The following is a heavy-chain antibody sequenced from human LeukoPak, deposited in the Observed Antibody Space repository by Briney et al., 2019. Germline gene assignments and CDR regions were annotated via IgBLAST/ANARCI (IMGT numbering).Heavy chain of an antibody. D-gene: IGHD6-13*01. CDR3: ARALKGYSSPYNWFDP. J-gene: IGHJ5*02. CDR1: GGSFSGYY. CDR2: INHSGST. V-gene: IGHV4-34*01. Sequence: SETLSLTCTVYGGSFSGYYWSWIRQPPGKGLEWIGEINHSGSTNYNPSLKSRVTISVDTSKNQFSLKLSSVTAADTAVYYCARALKGYSSPYNWFDPWGQGTLVTVSS.